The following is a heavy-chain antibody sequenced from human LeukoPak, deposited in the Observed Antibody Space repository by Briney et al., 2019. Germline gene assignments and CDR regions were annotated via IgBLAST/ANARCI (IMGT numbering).Heavy chain of an antibody. CDR2: IYYSGST. CDR1: GGSTSSYY. Sequence: SETLSLTCTVSGGSTSSYYWSWTRQPPGKGLEWIGYIYYSGSTNYNPSLKSRVTISVDTSKNQFSLKLSSVTAADTAVYYCARQKFHYYDSRDFDYWGQGTLVTVSS. V-gene: IGHV4-59*08. J-gene: IGHJ4*02. D-gene: IGHD3-22*01. CDR3: ARQKFHYYDSRDFDY.